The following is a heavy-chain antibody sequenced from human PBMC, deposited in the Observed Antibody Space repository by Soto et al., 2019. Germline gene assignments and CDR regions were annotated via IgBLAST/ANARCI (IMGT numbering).Heavy chain of an antibody. J-gene: IGHJ4*02. Sequence: SETLSLTCAVYGGSFSGYYWSWIRQPPGKGLEWIGEINHSGSTNYNPSLKSRVTISVDTSKNQFSLKLSSVTAADTAVYYCARRGDCSSTSCYGGKFDYWGQGTLVTVSS. CDR2: INHSGST. V-gene: IGHV4-34*01. CDR3: ARRGDCSSTSCYGGKFDY. D-gene: IGHD2-2*01. CDR1: GGSFSGYY.